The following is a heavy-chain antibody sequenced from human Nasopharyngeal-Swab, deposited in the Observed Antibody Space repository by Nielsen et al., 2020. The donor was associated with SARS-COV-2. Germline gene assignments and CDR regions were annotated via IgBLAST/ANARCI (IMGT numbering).Heavy chain of an antibody. CDR2: INHSGST. D-gene: IGHD3-22*01. V-gene: IGHV4-34*01. J-gene: IGHJ5*02. CDR3: ARGRIYYDSSGYRRNWFDP. Sequence: WIRQPPGKGLEWIGEINHSGSTNYNPSLKSRVTISVDTSKNQFSLKLSSVTAADTAVYYCARGRIYYDSSGYRRNWFDPWGQGTLATVSS.